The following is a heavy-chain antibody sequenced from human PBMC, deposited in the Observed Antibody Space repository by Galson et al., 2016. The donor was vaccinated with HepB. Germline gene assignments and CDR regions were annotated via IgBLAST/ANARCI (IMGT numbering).Heavy chain of an antibody. Sequence: SVKVSCKASGYIFTSHAIHWVRQAPGQGLEWMGWITGAFGATKYSQKFQDRVTITRDRSATTAYMAVTSLRFADTAVYYCARGPHAYTNILDAFDIWGQGTVVTVSS. CDR3: ARGPHAYTNILDAFDI. V-gene: IGHV1-3*01. CDR1: GYIFTSHA. D-gene: IGHD4-11*01. CDR2: ITGAFGAT. J-gene: IGHJ3*02.